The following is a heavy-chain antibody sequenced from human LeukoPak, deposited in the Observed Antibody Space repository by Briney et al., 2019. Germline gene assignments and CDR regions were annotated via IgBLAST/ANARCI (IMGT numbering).Heavy chain of an antibody. V-gene: IGHV3-21*01. CDR2: ISSSSSYI. Sequence: GGSLRLSCAASGFTFSSYSMNWVRQAPGKGMEWVSSISSSSSYINYADSVKGRFTISRDNANNSLYLQMNSLRAEDTAVYYCARGGGTFDYWGQGTLVTVSS. D-gene: IGHD2-15*01. J-gene: IGHJ4*02. CDR3: ARGGGTFDY. CDR1: GFTFSSYS.